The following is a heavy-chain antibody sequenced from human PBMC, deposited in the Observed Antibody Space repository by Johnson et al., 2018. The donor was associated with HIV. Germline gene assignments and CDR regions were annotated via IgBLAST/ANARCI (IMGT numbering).Heavy chain of an antibody. V-gene: IGHV3-7*05. CDR2: IKQDGSEK. CDR1: GFTFSLYW. J-gene: IGHJ3*02. D-gene: IGHD3-10*01. Sequence: VQLVESGGGLVQPGGSLRLSCAASGFTFSLYWMTWVRQAPGKGLEWVANIKQDGSEKYYVDSVRGRFTISRDNAKNSLYRQMNSLRAEDTAVYYCARDRGDVVRGGAAFDIWGQGTMVTVSS. CDR3: ARDRGDVVRGGAAFDI.